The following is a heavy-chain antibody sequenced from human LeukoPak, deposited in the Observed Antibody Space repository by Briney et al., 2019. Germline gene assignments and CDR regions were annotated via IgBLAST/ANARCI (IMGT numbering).Heavy chain of an antibody. D-gene: IGHD2-21*02. CDR1: GFTFSSYG. V-gene: IGHV3-30*02. J-gene: IGHJ5*02. CDR3: AKGPLTRNWFDP. Sequence: GGSLRLSCAASGFTFSSYGMHWVRQAPGKGLEWVAFIRYDGSNKYYADSVKGRFTISRDNSKNTLYLQMNSLRAEDTAVYYCAKGPLTRNWFDPWGQGTLVTVSS. CDR2: IRYDGSNK.